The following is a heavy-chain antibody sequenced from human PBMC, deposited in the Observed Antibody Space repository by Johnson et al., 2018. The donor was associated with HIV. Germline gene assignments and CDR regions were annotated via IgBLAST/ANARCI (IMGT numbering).Heavy chain of an antibody. V-gene: IGHV3-30*18. D-gene: IGHD2-8*01. Sequence: QVQLVESGGGLVQPGGSLRLSCAASGFTFSSYGMHWVRQAPGTGLEWVAVISYDGSEKYFAASVKGRFTISNDNSKNTLYLQLNSLRAEDTAVYYCAKAGVGYCTNGICFIADAFDIWGQGTMVTVSS. CDR1: GFTFSSYG. J-gene: IGHJ3*02. CDR2: ISYDGSEK. CDR3: AKAGVGYCTNGICFIADAFDI.